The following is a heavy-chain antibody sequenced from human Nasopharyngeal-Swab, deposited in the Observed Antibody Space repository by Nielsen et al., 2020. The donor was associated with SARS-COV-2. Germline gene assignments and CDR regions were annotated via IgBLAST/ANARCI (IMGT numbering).Heavy chain of an antibody. CDR2: ISYDGSNK. CDR1: GFTFSRYT. CDR3: ASTHLDSSGYYYAFDY. Sequence: GESLKISCAASGFTFSRYTMHWVRQAPGKGLEWVAVISYDGSNKYYADSVKGRFTISRDISKNTLYLQMNSLRAEDTAVFYCASTHLDSSGYYYAFDYWGRGTLVTVSS. D-gene: IGHD3-22*01. J-gene: IGHJ4*02. V-gene: IGHV3-30-3*01.